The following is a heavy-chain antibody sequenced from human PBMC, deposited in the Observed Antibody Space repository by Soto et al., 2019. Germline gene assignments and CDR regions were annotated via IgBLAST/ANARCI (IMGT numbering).Heavy chain of an antibody. J-gene: IGHJ4*02. CDR1: GGSISSSNW. CDR3: ARFSEMGKRDPFDY. CDR2: IYHSGST. Sequence: QVQLQESGPGLVKPSGTLSLTCAVSGGSISSSNWWSWVRQPPGKGLEWIGAIYHSGSTNYNPSLKSRVPISVDKSKNQFSLKLSSVTAADTAVYYCARFSEMGKRDPFDYWGQGTLVTVSS. V-gene: IGHV4-4*02. D-gene: IGHD1-26*01.